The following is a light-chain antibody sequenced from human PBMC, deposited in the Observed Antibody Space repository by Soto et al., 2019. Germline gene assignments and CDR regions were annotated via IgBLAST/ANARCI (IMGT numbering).Light chain of an antibody. CDR3: HQSSHSPRT. CDR1: QTVTNNY. V-gene: IGKV3-20*01. CDR2: GAS. J-gene: IGKJ1*01. Sequence: EIVLTQSPGTLSLSPGDSATLSCRASQTVTNNYLAWYQQKPGQAPRLLISGASIRAPGIPDRFSGSGSGTDFTLTISRLEPEDFAVYYCHQSSHSPRTFGQGTKGEI.